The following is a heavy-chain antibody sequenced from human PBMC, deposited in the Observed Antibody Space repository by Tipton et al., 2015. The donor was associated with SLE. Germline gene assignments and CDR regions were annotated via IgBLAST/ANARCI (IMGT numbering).Heavy chain of an antibody. CDR1: GFTFSSYG. V-gene: IGHV3-33*08. Sequence: SLRLSCVASGFTFSSYGMHWVRQAPGKGLEWVAVIWYDGSNKYYVDSVKGRFTISRDNSKNTLYLQMNSLRAEDTAVYYCARDAHGDYNAFDIWGQGTMVTVSS. D-gene: IGHD4-17*01. CDR3: ARDAHGDYNAFDI. CDR2: IWYDGSNK. J-gene: IGHJ3*02.